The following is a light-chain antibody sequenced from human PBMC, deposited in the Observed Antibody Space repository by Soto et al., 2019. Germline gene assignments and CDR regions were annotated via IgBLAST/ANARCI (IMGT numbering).Light chain of an antibody. Sequence: DIVLAQSPGTLPLSPGERATLSCRASQSVSGNLAWYQQKPGQAPRLLIYGVSARATGIPARFSGSGFGTEFTLTISSLQSEDFALYYCQQYNFWPETFGQGTKVDIK. J-gene: IGKJ1*01. CDR3: QQYNFWPET. CDR2: GVS. V-gene: IGKV3-15*01. CDR1: QSVSGN.